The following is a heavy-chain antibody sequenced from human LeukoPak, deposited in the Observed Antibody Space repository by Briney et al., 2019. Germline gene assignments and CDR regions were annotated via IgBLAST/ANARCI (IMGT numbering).Heavy chain of an antibody. D-gene: IGHD3-9*01. Sequence: GGSLRLSCAASGFTFSSYSMNWVRQAPGKGLEWVSSISSSSSYIYYADSVKGRFTISRDNAKNSLYLQMNSLRAEDTAVYYCARDSGGPGNYDILTGYKTSFDYWGQGTLVTVSS. CDR1: GFTFSSYS. CDR2: ISSSSSYI. CDR3: ARDSGGPGNYDILTGYKTSFDY. V-gene: IGHV3-21*01. J-gene: IGHJ4*02.